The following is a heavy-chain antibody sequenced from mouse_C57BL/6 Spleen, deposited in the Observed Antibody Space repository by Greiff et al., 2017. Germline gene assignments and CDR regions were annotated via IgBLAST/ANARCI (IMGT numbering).Heavy chain of an antibody. Sequence: EVKVVESGGGLVQPGGSLSLSCAASGFTFTDYYMSWVRQPPGKALEWLGFIRNKANGYTTEYSASVKGRFTISRDNSQSILYLPMNALRAEDSATYYCARYRTYYSNYVPFAYWGQGTLVTVSA. CDR2: IRNKANGYTT. D-gene: IGHD2-5*01. V-gene: IGHV7-3*01. CDR3: ARYRTYYSNYVPFAY. CDR1: GFTFTDYY. J-gene: IGHJ3*01.